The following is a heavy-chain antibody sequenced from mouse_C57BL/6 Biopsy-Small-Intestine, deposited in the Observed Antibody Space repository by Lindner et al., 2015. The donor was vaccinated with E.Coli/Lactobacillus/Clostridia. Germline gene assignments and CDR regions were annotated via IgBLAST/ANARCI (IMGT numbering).Heavy chain of an antibody. V-gene: IGHV1-7*01. CDR1: GYTFTDYW. D-gene: IGHD2-9*01. CDR3: ARPSYYGYDGAGYFDY. J-gene: IGHJ2*01. Sequence: VQLQESGAELATPGASVKLSCKVSGYTFTDYWIHWIKQRPGQGLEWIGYINPSSAYTNSNQKFKDKAPLTADRSSTTAYMQLSSLTYEDSAVYFCARPSYYGYDGAGYFDYWGQGTTLTVSS. CDR2: INPSSAYT.